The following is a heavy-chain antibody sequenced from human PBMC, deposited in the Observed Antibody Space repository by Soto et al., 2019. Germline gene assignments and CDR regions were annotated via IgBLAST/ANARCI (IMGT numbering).Heavy chain of an antibody. CDR3: ARGPSIAVAGWFDP. CDR2: IYHSGST. D-gene: IGHD6-19*01. CDR1: GGSISSGGYS. J-gene: IGHJ5*02. V-gene: IGHV4-30-2*01. Sequence: QLQLQESGSGLVKPSQTLSLTCAVSGGSISSGGYSWSWLRQPPGKVLEWIGYIYHSGSTYYNPSLKSRVTIAVDRSKNQFALKLSSVPAADTAVYYCARGPSIAVAGWFDPWGQGTLVTVSS.